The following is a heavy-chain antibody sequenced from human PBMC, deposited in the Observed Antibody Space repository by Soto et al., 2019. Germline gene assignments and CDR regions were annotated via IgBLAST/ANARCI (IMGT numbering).Heavy chain of an antibody. Sequence: QITLKESGPTLVKPTQTLTLTCTFSGFSLSSTRMAVGWIRQPPGKALEWLALIYWDDDTRYSPFLKSRLTITKDTSKIQVVLTMSNMDPVDTARYYCAHIVVAGLGYYFDYWGQGTLVTVSS. D-gene: IGHD6-19*01. V-gene: IGHV2-5*02. CDR2: IYWDDDT. CDR3: AHIVVAGLGYYFDY. CDR1: GFSLSSTRMA. J-gene: IGHJ4*02.